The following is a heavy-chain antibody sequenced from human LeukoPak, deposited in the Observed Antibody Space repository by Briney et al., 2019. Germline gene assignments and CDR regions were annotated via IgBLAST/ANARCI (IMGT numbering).Heavy chain of an antibody. CDR2: IYMSGST. CDR1: GGSIRSGTDY. CDR3: ARQGGYDWGWGSYYYYGMDV. J-gene: IGHJ6*02. D-gene: IGHD5-12*01. Sequence: SETLSLTCSVSGGSIRSGTDYWSWVRQPAGKGLEWIGRIYMSGSTDYNPSFKSRVTMSVDTSKNQLSLKLRSVTAADTAVYYCARQGGYDWGWGSYYYYGMDVWGQGTTVTVSS. V-gene: IGHV4-61*02.